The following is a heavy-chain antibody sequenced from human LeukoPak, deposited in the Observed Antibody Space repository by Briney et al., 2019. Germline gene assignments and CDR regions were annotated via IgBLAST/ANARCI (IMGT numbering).Heavy chain of an antibody. CDR3: ASIVLNDY. J-gene: IGHJ4*02. D-gene: IGHD3-16*02. CDR2: ISWNSGSI. CDR1: GFTFDDYA. Sequence: GGSLRLSCAASGFTFDDYAMHWVRQAPGKGLEWVSGISWNSGSIGYADSVKGRFTISRDNAKNSLYLQMNSLRAEDMALYYCASIVLNDYWGQGTLVTVSS. V-gene: IGHV3-9*03.